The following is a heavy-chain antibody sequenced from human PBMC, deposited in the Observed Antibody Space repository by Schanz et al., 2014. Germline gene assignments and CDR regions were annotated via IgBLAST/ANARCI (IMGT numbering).Heavy chain of an antibody. Sequence: VQLVESGGGLVQPGGSLRLSCAASGFIFSNFAMEWVRQAPGKGLEWVAVISYDGSHKDYADSVKGRFTISRDNSKNSLYLQMNSLRTEDTALYYCAKDSRGSSFDMDVWGQGTTVTVSS. CDR2: ISYDGSHK. CDR3: AKDSRGSSFDMDV. J-gene: IGHJ6*02. V-gene: IGHV3-30*04. CDR1: GFIFSNFA. D-gene: IGHD1-26*01.